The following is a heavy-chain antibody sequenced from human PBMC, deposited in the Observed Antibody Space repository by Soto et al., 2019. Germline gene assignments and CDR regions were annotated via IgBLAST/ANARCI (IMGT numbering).Heavy chain of an antibody. D-gene: IGHD3-3*01. CDR2: IVYDGKDK. J-gene: IGHJ4*02. Sequence: PRGSLTLICAASRFIFSSHGMHGGRQVPGKGLEWVAGIVYDGKDKYYADSVKGRFTISKDNSKNMLYLQMSSMTAEPTALYYCINRRRDGYNFAAFWGKGTLSPASS. CDR1: RFIFSSHG. V-gene: IGHV3-30*03. CDR3: INRRRDGYNFAAF.